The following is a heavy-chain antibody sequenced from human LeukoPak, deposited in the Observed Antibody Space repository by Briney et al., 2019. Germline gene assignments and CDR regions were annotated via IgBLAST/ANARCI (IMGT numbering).Heavy chain of an antibody. CDR3: AGGQGWLADY. D-gene: IGHD6-19*01. CDR2: IKQDGREK. Sequence: GGSLKLSCAASGLTLSRFWINWVRQAPGKGLEWVANIKQDGREKYYVDSVKGRFTISRDNAKNSVYFQMNSLRAEDTAVYYCAGGQGWLADYWGQGTLVTVSS. J-gene: IGHJ4*02. V-gene: IGHV3-7*05. CDR1: GLTLSRFW.